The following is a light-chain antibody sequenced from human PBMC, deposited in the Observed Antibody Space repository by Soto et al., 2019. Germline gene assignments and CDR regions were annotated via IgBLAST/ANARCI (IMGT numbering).Light chain of an antibody. V-gene: IGKV3-15*01. Sequence: VMTRSPATLSVYQGDRAPLSCRASQTVSRNLAWYQQRPGQAPRLLIYDISNRATGVPARFSGSGSGTDFTLTISRLEPEDFAVYYCQQYAGSPRTFGQGTNVDIK. CDR3: QQYAGSPRT. CDR2: DIS. J-gene: IGKJ1*01. CDR1: QTVSRN.